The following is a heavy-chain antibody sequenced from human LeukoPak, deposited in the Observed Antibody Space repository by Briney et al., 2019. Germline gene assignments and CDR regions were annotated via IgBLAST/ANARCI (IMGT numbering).Heavy chain of an antibody. D-gene: IGHD2-15*01. CDR1: GFTFSRYA. CDR2: ISTSGNT. J-gene: IGHJ4*02. Sequence: GGSLRLSCAASGFTFSRYAMNWVRQAPGKGPEWVSTISTSGNTHYADSVKGRFTISRDNSKNTLFLQMNSLRAEDAAIYYCAKGGRLSGPFQYWGQGTLVTVAS. CDR3: AKGGRLSGPFQY. V-gene: IGHV3-23*01.